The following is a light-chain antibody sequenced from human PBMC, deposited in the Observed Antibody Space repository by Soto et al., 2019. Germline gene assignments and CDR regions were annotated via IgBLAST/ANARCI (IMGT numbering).Light chain of an antibody. V-gene: IGKV2-28*01. Sequence: DILMTQSPLSLPATLGEPASIPCRSSQSLLNRNRHNYLDWYLDQPGQTTTTLIFLGCIRPSWVPDRCRGSGSGTDFTLKISRVEAEDVGVYYCMKAVQAPGTCGPGTKVDIK. CDR3: MKAVQAPGT. CDR2: LGC. CDR1: QSLLNRNRHNY. J-gene: IGKJ3*01.